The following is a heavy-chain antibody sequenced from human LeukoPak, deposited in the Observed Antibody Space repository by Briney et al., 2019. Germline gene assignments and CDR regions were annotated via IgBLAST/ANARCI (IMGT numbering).Heavy chain of an antibody. Sequence: SGPTLLNPTQPLTLTCTFSGFSLSTSGMCVSWIRQPPGKALEWLARIDWDDDKYYSTALKTRLTISKDNAKNQVVLTMTNMDPVDTATYYCARMSGELLQSFDIWGQGTMVTVSS. CDR1: GFSLSTSGMC. CDR3: ARMSGELLQSFDI. CDR2: IDWDDDK. J-gene: IGHJ3*02. D-gene: IGHD1-26*01. V-gene: IGHV2-70*11.